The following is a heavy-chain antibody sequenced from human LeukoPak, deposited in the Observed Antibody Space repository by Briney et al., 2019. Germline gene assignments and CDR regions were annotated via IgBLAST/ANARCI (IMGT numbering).Heavy chain of an antibody. Sequence: GGSLRLSCAVSGITLSNYGMSWVRQAPGKGLEWVAGISDSGGSTNYADSVKGRFTISRDNAKNSLYLQMNSLRAEDTAVYYCARSGYNWNDVIFFDYWGQGTLVTVSS. CDR3: ARSGYNWNDVIFFDY. J-gene: IGHJ4*02. CDR1: GITLSNYG. CDR2: ISDSGGST. D-gene: IGHD1-1*01. V-gene: IGHV3-23*01.